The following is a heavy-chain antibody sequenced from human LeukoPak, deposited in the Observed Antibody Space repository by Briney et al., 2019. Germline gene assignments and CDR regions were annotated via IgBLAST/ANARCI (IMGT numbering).Heavy chain of an antibody. V-gene: IGHV3-48*02. J-gene: IGHJ5*02. Sequence: GGSLRLSCVASGFMFGEYSMTWVRQAPGKGLEWVSYISSSSSTIYYADSVKGRFTISRDNAKNSLYLQMNSLRDEDTAVYYCARDWSRYSGSWGQGTLVTVSS. CDR3: ARDWSRYSGS. D-gene: IGHD1-26*01. CDR1: GFMFGEYS. CDR2: ISSSSSTI.